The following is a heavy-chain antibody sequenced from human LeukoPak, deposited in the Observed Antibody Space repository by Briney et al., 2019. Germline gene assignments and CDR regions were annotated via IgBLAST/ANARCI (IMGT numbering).Heavy chain of an antibody. V-gene: IGHV4-59*08. CDR3: AKGLLWFGETTRFDP. Sequence: SETLSLTCTVSGGSFSYYYWSWIRQPPGKGLEWIGYIYYSGKNNYNPSPKSRVTISVDMSKNQFSLKLSSVTAADTAVYYCAKGLLWFGETTRFDPWGQGTLVTVSS. D-gene: IGHD3-10*01. CDR2: IYYSGKN. J-gene: IGHJ5*02. CDR1: GGSFSYYY.